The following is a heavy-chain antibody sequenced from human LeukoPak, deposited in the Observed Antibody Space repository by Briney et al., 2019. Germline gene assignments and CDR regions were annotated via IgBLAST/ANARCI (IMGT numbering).Heavy chain of an antibody. CDR2: MYYSGST. CDR1: GGSISSSNW. V-gene: IGHV4-4*02. D-gene: IGHD2-21*01. J-gene: IGHJ3*01. Sequence: PSETLSLTCAVSGGSISSSNWWSWVRQPPGKGLEWIGRMYYSGSTYYNPSLKSRVTISLDTSKNQFSLKLSSVTAADTAVYYCGRSGYRTYADCWGQGTMVTVSS. CDR3: GRSGYRTYADC.